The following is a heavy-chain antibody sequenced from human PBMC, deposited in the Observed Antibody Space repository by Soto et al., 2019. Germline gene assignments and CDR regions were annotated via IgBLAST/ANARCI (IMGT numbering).Heavy chain of an antibody. CDR3: ARDIPSLDALWSTHYYYYYMDV. J-gene: IGHJ6*03. V-gene: IGHV1-18*01. D-gene: IGHD3-10*01. CDR1: GYTFTSYG. Sequence: ASVKVSCKASGYTFTSYGISWVRQAPGQGLEWMGWISAYNGNTNYAQKLQGRVTMTTDTSTSTAYMELRSLRSDDTAVYYCARDIPSLDALWSTHYYYYYMDVWGKGTTVTVSS. CDR2: ISAYNGNT.